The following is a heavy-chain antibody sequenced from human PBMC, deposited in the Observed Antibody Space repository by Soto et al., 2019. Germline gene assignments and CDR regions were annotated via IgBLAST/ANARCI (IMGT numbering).Heavy chain of an antibody. CDR3: ASWYSSSWYHYYYGMDV. CDR2: INHSGST. V-gene: IGHV4-34*01. J-gene: IGHJ6*02. D-gene: IGHD6-13*01. Sequence: SETLSLTCAVYGGSFSGYYWSWIRQPPGKGLEWIGEINHSGSTNYNPSLKSRVTISVDTSKNQFSLKLSSVTAADTAVYYCASWYSSSWYHYYYGMDVWGQGTTVTVSS. CDR1: GGSFSGYY.